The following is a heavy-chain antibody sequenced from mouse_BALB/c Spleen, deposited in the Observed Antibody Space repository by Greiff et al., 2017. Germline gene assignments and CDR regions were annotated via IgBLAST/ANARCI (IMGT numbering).Heavy chain of an antibody. D-gene: IGHD2-2*01. CDR2: ISSGGST. Sequence: DVKLVESGGGLVKPGGSLKLSCAASGFTFSSYAMSWVRQTPEKRLEWVASISSGGSTYYPDSVKGRFTISRDNARNILYLQMSSLRSEDTAMYYCARDLLWLRDYAMDYWGQGTSVTVSS. V-gene: IGHV5-6-5*01. CDR3: ARDLLWLRDYAMDY. CDR1: GFTFSSYA. J-gene: IGHJ4*01.